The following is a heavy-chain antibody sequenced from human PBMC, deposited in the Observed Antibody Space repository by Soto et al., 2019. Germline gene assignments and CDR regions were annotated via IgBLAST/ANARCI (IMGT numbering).Heavy chain of an antibody. CDR2: INVGNGDA. CDR3: AREGHTVVTGFDY. D-gene: IGHD2-15*01. Sequence: SVKVSCKASAYTFTSYAMHWVRQAPGQGLEWMGWINVGNGDAKHSQKFHGRVTITRDTSASTVYMELSSLRSEDTAVYYCAREGHTVVTGFDYWGQGTLVTVSS. V-gene: IGHV1-3*01. J-gene: IGHJ4*02. CDR1: AYTFTSYA.